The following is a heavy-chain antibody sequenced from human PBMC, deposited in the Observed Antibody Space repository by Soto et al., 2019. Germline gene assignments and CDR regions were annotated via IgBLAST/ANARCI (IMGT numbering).Heavy chain of an antibody. Sequence: PGGSLRLSCAASGFTFSDYYMSWIRQAPGKGLEWVSYISSSGSTIYYADSVKGRFTISRDNAKNSLYLQMNSLRAEDTAVYYCARVELEPTQYYFDYWGQGTLVTVSS. CDR3: ARVELEPTQYYFDY. V-gene: IGHV3-11*01. CDR2: ISSSGSTI. CDR1: GFTFSDYY. D-gene: IGHD1-1*01. J-gene: IGHJ4*02.